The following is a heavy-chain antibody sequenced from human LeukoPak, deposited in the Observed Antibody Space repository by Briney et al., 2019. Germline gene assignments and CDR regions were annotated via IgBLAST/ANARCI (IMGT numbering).Heavy chain of an antibody. CDR1: GYTFTTYD. CDR3: ARRRVGLRYFDWPNDAFDI. V-gene: IGHV1-8*01. Sequence: ASVKVSCKASGYTFTTYDINWVRQATGQGLEWMGWMNPNSGNTGYTQKFQGRVTMTRNTSISTAYMELSSLRSEDTAVYYCARRRVGLRYFDWPNDAFDIWGQGTMVTVSS. CDR2: MNPNSGNT. D-gene: IGHD3-9*01. J-gene: IGHJ3*02.